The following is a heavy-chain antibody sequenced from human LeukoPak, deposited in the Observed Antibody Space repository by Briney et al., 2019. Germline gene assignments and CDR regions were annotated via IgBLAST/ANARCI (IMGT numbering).Heavy chain of an antibody. V-gene: IGHV1-46*01. CDR1: GYTFTNYY. D-gene: IGHD2-2*01. CDR3: ARAMSRSPFDI. J-gene: IGHJ3*02. Sequence: ASVKVSCKASGYTFTNYYIHWVRQAPGQGLEWMGIINPSAGSTTYAQKSQGRVTMTRDTSTSTIYMDLSSLRSEDTAVYYCARAMSRSPFDIWGQGTMLTVSS. CDR2: INPSAGST.